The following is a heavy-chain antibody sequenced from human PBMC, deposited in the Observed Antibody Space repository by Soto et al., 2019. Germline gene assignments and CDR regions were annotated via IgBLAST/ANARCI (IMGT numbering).Heavy chain of an antibody. CDR1: GGPFSSYS. CDR3: ARDTGWFGGAGSAFDI. Sequence: GGSVKVSCQGSGGPFSSYSISWGRQAPGQGLEWMGGIIPIFGTANYAQKFQGRVTITADESTSTAYMELSSLRSEDTAVYYCARDTGWFGGAGSAFDIWGQGTMVTVSS. D-gene: IGHD3-10*01. CDR2: IIPIFGTA. J-gene: IGHJ3*02. V-gene: IGHV1-69*13.